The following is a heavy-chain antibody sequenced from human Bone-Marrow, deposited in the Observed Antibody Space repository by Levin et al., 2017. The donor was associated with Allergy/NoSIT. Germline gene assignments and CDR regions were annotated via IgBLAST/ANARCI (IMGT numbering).Heavy chain of an antibody. CDR2: VSSSGNS. J-gene: IGHJ5*02. D-gene: IGHD6-19*01. V-gene: IGHV3-23*01. CDR3: SRIIVAGSGESWFDR. Sequence: GGSLRLSCTASGFMFNNFVMNWVRQAPGKGPEWVSGVSSSGNSFYAAYVKGRFTISRDNSKNTKYLQMNRLRADDTAVYYCSRIIVAGSGESWFDRWGQGTLVSVSS. CDR1: GFMFNNFV.